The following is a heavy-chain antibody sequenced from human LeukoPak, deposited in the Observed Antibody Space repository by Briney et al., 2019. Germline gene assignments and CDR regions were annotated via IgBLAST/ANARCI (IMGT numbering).Heavy chain of an antibody. J-gene: IGHJ5*02. CDR3: GKAPGGSGSFLDNWFEP. Sequence: GGSLRLSCAASGFIFSNYAMSWVRQAPGKGLEWVSAIGGSGGNTYYADSVKGRFTISRDNSKNTLDLQMNSLRAEDTAVYYCGKAPGGSGSFLDNWFEPWGQGTLVTVSS. CDR2: IGGSGGNT. D-gene: IGHD3-10*01. CDR1: GFIFSNYA. V-gene: IGHV3-23*01.